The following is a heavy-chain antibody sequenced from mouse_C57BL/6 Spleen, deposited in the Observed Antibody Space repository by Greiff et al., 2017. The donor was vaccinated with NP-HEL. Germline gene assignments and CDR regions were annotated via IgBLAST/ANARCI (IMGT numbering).Heavy chain of an antibody. V-gene: IGHV1-15*01. Sequence: VQLQQSGAELVRPGASVTLSCKASGYTFTDYEMHWVKQTPVHGLEWIGAIDPETGGTAYNQKFKGKAILTADKSSSTAYMELRSLTSVDSAVYYCTRGEGTYWGQGTLVTVSA. CDR1: GYTFTDYE. J-gene: IGHJ3*01. CDR2: IDPETGGT. D-gene: IGHD3-3*01. CDR3: TRGEGTY.